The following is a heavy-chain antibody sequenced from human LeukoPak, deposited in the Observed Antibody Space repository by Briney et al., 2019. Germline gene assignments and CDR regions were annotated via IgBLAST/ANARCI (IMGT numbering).Heavy chain of an antibody. CDR1: GYTFTSYD. V-gene: IGHV1-8*01. Sequence: ASEKVSCKASGYTFTSYDINWVRQATGQGLEWMGWMNPNSGNTGYAQKFQGRVTMTRNTSISTAYMELSSLRSEDTAVYYCARVGQQLDYYYYYMDVWGKGTTVTVSS. CDR2: MNPNSGNT. CDR3: ARVGQQLDYYYYYMDV. J-gene: IGHJ6*03. D-gene: IGHD6-13*01.